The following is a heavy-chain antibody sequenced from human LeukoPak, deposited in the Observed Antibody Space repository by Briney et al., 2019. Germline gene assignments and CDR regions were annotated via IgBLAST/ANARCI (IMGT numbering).Heavy chain of an antibody. CDR1: GYSFASHY. D-gene: IGHD4-23*01. V-gene: IGHV1-46*01. CDR2: INPRGTSA. J-gene: IGHJ5*02. Sequence: ASVKVSCKASGYSFASHYMHWVRQAPGQGLEWMGLINPRGTSAIYAEKFQGRIIMTRDMSTTTDYMELSSLKSDDTAVYYCARDNSIHERGWWFDPWGQGTLVTVSS. CDR3: ARDNSIHERGWWFDP.